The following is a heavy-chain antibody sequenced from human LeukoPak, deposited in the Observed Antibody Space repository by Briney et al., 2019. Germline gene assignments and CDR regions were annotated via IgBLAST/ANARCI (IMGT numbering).Heavy chain of an antibody. Sequence: GESLMISCKGSGYSFTTYWIGWVRQMPGKGLECMGIIYPGDSNTRYSPSFQGRVTISADKSISTAYLQWSSLKASDTAMYYCAREGSDGGFDIWGQGTMVTVSS. J-gene: IGHJ3*02. CDR3: AREGSDGGFDI. D-gene: IGHD4-23*01. V-gene: IGHV5-51*01. CDR1: GYSFTTYW. CDR2: IYPGDSNT.